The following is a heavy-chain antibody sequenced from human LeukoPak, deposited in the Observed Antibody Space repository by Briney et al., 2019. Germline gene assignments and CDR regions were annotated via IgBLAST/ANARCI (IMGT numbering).Heavy chain of an antibody. D-gene: IGHD5-24*01. J-gene: IGHJ4*02. V-gene: IGHV3-66*01. CDR2: FYIGGST. Sequence: GGSLRLSCAVSGFTVSDNYMSWVRQAPGKGLEWVSVFYIGGSTYYADPVKGRFTISRDNSKNSVYLQMNSLRVEDTAVYYCARGDGYNFFDHWGQGTLVTVSS. CDR3: ARGDGYNFFDH. CDR1: GFTVSDNY.